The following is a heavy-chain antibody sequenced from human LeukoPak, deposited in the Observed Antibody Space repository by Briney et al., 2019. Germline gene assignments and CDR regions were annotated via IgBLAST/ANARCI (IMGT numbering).Heavy chain of an antibody. CDR3: ARIAGCYDSSGYSKDY. J-gene: IGHJ4*02. CDR2: MNPNSGGT. Sequence: ASVKVSCTASGYTFTSYDINWVRQATGQGLEWMGWMNPNSGGTNYAQKFQGRVTMTRDTSISTAYMELSRLRSDDTAVYYCARIAGCYDSSGYSKDYWGQGTLVTVSS. D-gene: IGHD3-22*01. CDR1: GYTFTSYD. V-gene: IGHV1-2*02.